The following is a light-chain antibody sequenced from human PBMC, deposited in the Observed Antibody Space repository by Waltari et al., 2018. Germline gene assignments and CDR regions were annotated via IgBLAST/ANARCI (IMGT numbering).Light chain of an antibody. J-gene: IGLJ3*02. CDR1: SSNIGSNY. Sequence: QSVLTQPPSASGTPGQRVTISCSGRSSNIGSNYVYWYQHVPGAAPKLLIYRNNQRPSGCPDRVSGSKSGTSASLAISGLRSEDEADYYCAAWDDSLSRWLLGGGTKLTVL. CDR3: AAWDDSLSRWL. CDR2: RNN. V-gene: IGLV1-47*01.